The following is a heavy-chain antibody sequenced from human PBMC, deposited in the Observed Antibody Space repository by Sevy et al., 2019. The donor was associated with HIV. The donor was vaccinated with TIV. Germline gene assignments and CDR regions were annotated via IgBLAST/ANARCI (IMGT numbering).Heavy chain of an antibody. V-gene: IGHV3-21*01. CDR2: ISSSSSYI. CDR1: GFTFSSYS. D-gene: IGHD5-18*01. J-gene: IGHJ4*02. CDR3: AIGVDTAMADFDY. Sequence: GGSLRLSCAASGFTFSSYSMNWVRQAPGKGLEWVSSISSSSSYIYYADSVKGRLTISRDKAKNSLYLQMNSLRAEDTAVYYCAIGVDTAMADFDYWGQGTLVTVSS.